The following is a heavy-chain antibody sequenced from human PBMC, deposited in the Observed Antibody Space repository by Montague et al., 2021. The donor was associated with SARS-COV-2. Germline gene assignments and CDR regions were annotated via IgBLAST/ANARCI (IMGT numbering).Heavy chain of an antibody. CDR1: GYSISSGYF. CDR2: IYHAGYI. Sequence: SETLSLTCTVFGYSISSGYFWAWLRQPPGKGLEWIGSIYHAGYIHYNPSLKSRVSISIDTSRNQISLRVTGVAAADTAVYYCARAPCVGDCNSLAIWFDPWGQGTLVSVSS. D-gene: IGHD2-21*02. V-gene: IGHV4-38-2*02. J-gene: IGHJ5*02. CDR3: ARAPCVGDCNSLAIWFDP.